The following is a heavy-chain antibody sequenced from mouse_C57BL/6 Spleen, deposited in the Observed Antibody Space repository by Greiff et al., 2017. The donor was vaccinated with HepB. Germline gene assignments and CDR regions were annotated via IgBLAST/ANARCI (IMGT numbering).Heavy chain of an antibody. D-gene: IGHD1-1*01. Sequence: QVQLKESGAELVRPGASVKLSCKASGYTFTDYYINWVKQRPGQGLEWIARIYPGSGNTYYNEKFKGKATLTAEKSSSTAYMQLSSLTSEDSAVYFCATGSSYYWYFDVWGTGTTVTVSS. J-gene: IGHJ1*03. CDR3: ATGSSYYWYFDV. V-gene: IGHV1-76*01. CDR1: GYTFTDYY. CDR2: IYPGSGNT.